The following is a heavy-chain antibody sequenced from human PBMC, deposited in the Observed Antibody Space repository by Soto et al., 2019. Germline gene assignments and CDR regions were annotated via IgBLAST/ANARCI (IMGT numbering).Heavy chain of an antibody. D-gene: IGHD5-12*01. CDR1: GYTFTSYD. V-gene: IGHV1-8*01. Sequence: QVQLVQSGAAVKMPGASVKVSCTASGYTFTSYDINWVRQATGQGLEWMGWMNPNSGNSGSAQKFQGRVTMTRDTSRSTAYMELSGLRSEDTAMYYCARTASGYSHSYYYYMDVWGEGTTVTVSS. CDR2: MNPNSGNS. J-gene: IGHJ6*03. CDR3: ARTASGYSHSYYYYMDV.